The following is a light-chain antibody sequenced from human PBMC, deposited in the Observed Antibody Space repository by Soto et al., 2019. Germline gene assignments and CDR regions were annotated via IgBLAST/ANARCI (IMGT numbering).Light chain of an antibody. CDR1: QSISTW. J-gene: IGKJ1*01. Sequence: DIQMTQSPSTLSASVGDRVTITCRASQSISTWLAWYQQKPGKAPKLLIYDAFYLERGVPPRFIGSGSGTEFTLTFRSLQPDDLATDFCQQYNCFWTFGQRNKVEI. CDR3: QQYNCFWT. V-gene: IGKV1-5*01. CDR2: DAF.